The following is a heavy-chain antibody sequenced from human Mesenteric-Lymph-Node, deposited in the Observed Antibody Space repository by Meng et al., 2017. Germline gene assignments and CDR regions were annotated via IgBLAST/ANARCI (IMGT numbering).Heavy chain of an antibody. Sequence: GESLKISCAASGFTFSTYAMGWVRRAPGKGLEWVSGISGNSGKTNYADSVKGRFTISRDNSKNTLFLQMDSLRAEDTAVYYCAKDNSIVGSITCPDYWGQGALVTVSS. CDR1: GFTFSTYA. CDR3: AKDNSIVGSITCPDY. D-gene: IGHD1-26*01. CDR2: ISGNSGKT. V-gene: IGHV3-23*01. J-gene: IGHJ4*02.